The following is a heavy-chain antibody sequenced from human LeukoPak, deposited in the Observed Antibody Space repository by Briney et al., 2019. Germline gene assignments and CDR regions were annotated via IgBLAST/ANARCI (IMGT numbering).Heavy chain of an antibody. CDR2: INPNSGGT. CDR3: TADSGYDYDAFDI. J-gene: IGHJ3*02. CDR1: GYTFTGYY. D-gene: IGHD5-12*01. V-gene: IGHV1-2*02. Sequence: ASVNVSCKASGYTFTGYYMHWVRQAPGQGLEWMGWINPNSGGTNYAQKFQGRVTMTRDTSISTAYMELSRLRSDDTAVYYCTADSGYDYDAFDIWGQGTMVTVSS.